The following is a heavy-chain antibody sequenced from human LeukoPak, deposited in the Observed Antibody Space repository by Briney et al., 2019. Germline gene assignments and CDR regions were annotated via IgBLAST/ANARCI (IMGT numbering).Heavy chain of an antibody. J-gene: IGHJ3*02. V-gene: IGHV3-7*01. D-gene: IGHD2-2*02. CDR3: AREGGGYCSGATCYKAFDI. CDR2: IKQDGSEK. Sequence: GGSLRLSCAASGFTFSSYSMNWVRQAPGKGLEWVANIKQDGSEKYYVGSVRGRFTISRDNAKNSLDLQMSSLRAEDTAVYYCAREGGGYCSGATCYKAFDIWGQGTMVTVSS. CDR1: GFTFSSYS.